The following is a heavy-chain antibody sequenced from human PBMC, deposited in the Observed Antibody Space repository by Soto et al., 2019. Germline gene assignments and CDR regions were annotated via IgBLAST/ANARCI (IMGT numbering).Heavy chain of an antibody. CDR2: TYYRSKWYI. V-gene: IGHV6-1*01. CDR3: VRSRVFIAVAGMATYYYYYGMDV. Sequence: PSQTLSLTCAISGDSVSSDSAAWNWIRQSPSRGLEWLGRTYYRSKWYIDYAVSMNGRITTNPDTSKNHFSLQLNSVTPEDTAVYYCVRSRVFIAVAGMATYYYYYGMDVWGRGTTVTVSS. CDR1: GDSVSSDSAA. D-gene: IGHD6-19*01. J-gene: IGHJ6*02.